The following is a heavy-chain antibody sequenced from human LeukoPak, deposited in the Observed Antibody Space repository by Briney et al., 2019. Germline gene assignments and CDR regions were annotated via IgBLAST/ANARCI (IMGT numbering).Heavy chain of an antibody. CDR1: GYSFNTYW. D-gene: IGHD6-6*01. Sequence: GESLKISCKASGYSFNTYWIGWVRQMPGKGLEWMGIISPDDSDTRYSPSFQGQVTISADKSISTAYLQWSSLKASDTAMYYCARRSSIAARLFDCWGQGTLVTVSS. CDR2: ISPDDSDT. V-gene: IGHV5-51*01. CDR3: ARRSSIAARLFDC. J-gene: IGHJ4*02.